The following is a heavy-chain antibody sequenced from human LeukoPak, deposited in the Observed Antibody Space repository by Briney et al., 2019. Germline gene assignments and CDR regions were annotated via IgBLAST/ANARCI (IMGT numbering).Heavy chain of an antibody. J-gene: IGHJ6*03. CDR3: ARSFLDYMDV. V-gene: IGHV4-4*07. Sequence: PSETLSLTCTVSGESINPYYWNWIRQPAGKGLEWIGHIYKSGSTNYNPSLKSRVTMSLDTSKHQFSLKLRSVTAADTAVYFCARSFLDYMDVWGKGTTVTVSS. D-gene: IGHD2/OR15-2a*01. CDR1: GESINPYY. CDR2: IYKSGST.